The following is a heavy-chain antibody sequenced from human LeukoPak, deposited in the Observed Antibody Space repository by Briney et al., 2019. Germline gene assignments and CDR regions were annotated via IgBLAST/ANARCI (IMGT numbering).Heavy chain of an antibody. V-gene: IGHV3-23*01. D-gene: IGHD6-13*01. CDR2: ISGSGGST. CDR1: RFTFSSYG. J-gene: IGHJ3*02. CDR3: AKEHGGSSWYEDAFDI. Sequence: GGSLRLSCAASRFTFSSYGMSWVRQAPGKGLEWVSDISGSGGSTYYADSVKGRFTISRDNSKNTLYLQMNSLRAEDTAVYYCAKEHGGSSWYEDAFDIWGQGTMVTVSS.